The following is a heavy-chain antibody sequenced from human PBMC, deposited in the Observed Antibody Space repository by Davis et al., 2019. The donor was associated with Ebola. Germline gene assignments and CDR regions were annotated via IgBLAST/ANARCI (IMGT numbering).Heavy chain of an antibody. J-gene: IGHJ4*02. CDR2: ISSDGSET. V-gene: IGHV3-30*19. CDR3: ATAPL. Sequence: GGSLRLSCEASGFTFSRYGMHWVRQATGKGLEWLAVISSDGSETNYTDSVKGRFTVSRDNSKNTMYLEVKSLRGDDTAVYYCATAPLWGQGTLVTVSS. CDR1: GFTFSRYG.